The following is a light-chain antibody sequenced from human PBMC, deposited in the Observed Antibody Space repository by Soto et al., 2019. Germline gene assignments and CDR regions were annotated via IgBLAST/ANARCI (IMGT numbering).Light chain of an antibody. V-gene: IGKV3-11*01. J-gene: IGKJ2*01. CDR3: QQRSNWPRT. Sequence: EIVLTQSPATLSLSPGERATLSCRASQSVSSSLGWYQQIPGQAPRLLIYDASNRATGIPARFSGSGSGTDFTLPIRSLEPEDFAVYYCQQRSNWPRTFGQGTKLEIK. CDR2: DAS. CDR1: QSVSSS.